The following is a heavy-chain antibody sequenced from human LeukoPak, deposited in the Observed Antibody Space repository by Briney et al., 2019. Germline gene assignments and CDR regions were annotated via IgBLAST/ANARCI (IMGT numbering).Heavy chain of an antibody. CDR3: ARGTELDSSGYYYPPAFDI. V-gene: IGHV1-69*05. Sequence: SVKVSCKASGGTFSSYAISWVRQAPGQGLEWMGGIIPIFGTANYAQKFQGRVTITTDESTSTAYVELSSLRSEDTAVYYCARGTELDSSGYYYPPAFDIWGQGTMVTVSS. CDR2: IIPIFGTA. D-gene: IGHD3-22*01. CDR1: GGTFSSYA. J-gene: IGHJ3*02.